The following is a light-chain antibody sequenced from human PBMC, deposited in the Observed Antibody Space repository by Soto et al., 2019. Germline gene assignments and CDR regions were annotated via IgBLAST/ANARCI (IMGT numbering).Light chain of an antibody. CDR2: GAS. CDR3: QQNDWSPPYT. Sequence: EIVLTQSPGTLSLSPGERATLSCRASQSVRSNYLAWYQQKPGQAPRLLIYGASSRASGIPDRFSGSGFGTDFTLTISRLEPEDFAVYYCQQNDWSPPYTFGQGTKLEIK. J-gene: IGKJ2*01. V-gene: IGKV3-20*01. CDR1: QSVRSNY.